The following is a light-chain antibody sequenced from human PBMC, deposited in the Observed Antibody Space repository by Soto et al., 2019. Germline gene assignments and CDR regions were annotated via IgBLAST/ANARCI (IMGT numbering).Light chain of an antibody. CDR1: QSVYSN. CDR2: GAS. V-gene: IGKV3-15*01. CDR3: QQDNNWPPWT. Sequence: ENVMTQSPATLSVSPGERATLSCRASQSVYSNLAWYQQKPGQAPRLLIYGASTRATGIPARFSGSGSGTEFTLTIRSLQSEDFAVYYCQQDNNWPPWTFGQGTKVEIK. J-gene: IGKJ1*01.